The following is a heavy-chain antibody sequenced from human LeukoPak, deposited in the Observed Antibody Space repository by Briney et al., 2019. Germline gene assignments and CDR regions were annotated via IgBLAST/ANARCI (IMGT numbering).Heavy chain of an antibody. CDR3: ERDGPYYYDSSGYSAHGGFDY. CDR1: GYTFTGYY. CDR2: INPNTGGT. Sequence: ASVKVSCKASGYTFTGYYMHWVRQAPGQGLEWMGWINPNTGGTNYAQKFQGRVTMTRDTSISTAYMELSRLRSEDTAVYYCERDGPYYYDSSGYSAHGGFDYWGQGTLVTVSS. J-gene: IGHJ4*02. V-gene: IGHV1-2*02. D-gene: IGHD3-22*01.